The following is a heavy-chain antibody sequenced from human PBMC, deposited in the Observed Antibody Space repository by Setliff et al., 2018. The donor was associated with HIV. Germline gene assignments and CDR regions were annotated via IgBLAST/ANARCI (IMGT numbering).Heavy chain of an antibody. D-gene: IGHD1-26*01. V-gene: IGHV1-2*06. CDR2: INPNSGGT. CDR1: GYTFTGYY. Sequence: ASVKVSCKAPGYTFTGYYIHWVRQAPGQGLEWMGRINPNSGGTKYAQMCQGRVTMTRDTSISKAYMELSRLRSDDTAVYYCARGTRVGANDAFDIWGQGTMVTVSS. CDR3: ARGTRVGANDAFDI. J-gene: IGHJ3*02.